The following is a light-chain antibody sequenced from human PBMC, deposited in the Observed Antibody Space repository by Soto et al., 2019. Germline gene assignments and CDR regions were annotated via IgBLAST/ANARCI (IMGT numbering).Light chain of an antibody. V-gene: IGKV4-1*01. Sequence: DIVMTQSPDSLPVSLGERATINCKSSQSVLYSSNNRNYLVWYQQKPGQPPKLLISWASTRESGVPDRFSGSGSGTDFTLTISSLQAEDVAVYYCQQHYSTPYTFGQGTKVEIK. CDR2: WAS. J-gene: IGKJ2*01. CDR1: QSVLYSSNNRNY. CDR3: QQHYSTPYT.